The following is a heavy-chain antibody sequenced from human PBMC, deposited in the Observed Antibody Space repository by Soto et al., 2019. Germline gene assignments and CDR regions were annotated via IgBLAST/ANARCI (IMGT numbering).Heavy chain of an antibody. V-gene: IGHV3-48*02. J-gene: IGHJ4*02. Sequence: PGGSLRLSCAASGFTFSTFSMNWVRQAPGKGLEWLSYIGGSGGSISYADSVKGRFTISRDNGKNTLYLQMSSLRDEDTAVYYCARGLAWAFDSWGQGALVTV. CDR1: GFTFSTFS. CDR3: ARGLAWAFDS. D-gene: IGHD1-26*01. CDR2: IGGSGGSI.